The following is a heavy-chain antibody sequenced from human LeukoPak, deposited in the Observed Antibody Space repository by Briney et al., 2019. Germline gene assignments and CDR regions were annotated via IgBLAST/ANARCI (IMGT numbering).Heavy chain of an antibody. J-gene: IGHJ4*02. CDR2: INPSGGST. CDR3: ATSGGTSGPELDY. D-gene: IGHD3-3*01. Sequence: ASVKVSCKASGYTFTSYFMHWVRQAPGQRLDWMGIINPSGGSTSYAQKFQGRVTMTRDTSTSTVYMGLSSLRSEDTAVYYCATSGGTSGPELDYWGQGTLVTVSS. V-gene: IGHV1-46*01. CDR1: GYTFTSYF.